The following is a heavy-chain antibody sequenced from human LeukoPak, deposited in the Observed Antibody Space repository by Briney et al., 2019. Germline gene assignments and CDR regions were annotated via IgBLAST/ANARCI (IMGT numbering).Heavy chain of an antibody. V-gene: IGHV3-23*01. J-gene: IGHJ4*02. Sequence: GGSLRLTCAASGFTFRSYAMSWVRQAPGKGLEWVSTISGSGSSTYYADSVKGRFTISRDNSKNAVYLQMNSLRAEDTAVYYCAKELSGYSYSYDYWGQGTLVTVSS. CDR2: ISGSGSST. D-gene: IGHD5-18*01. CDR3: AKELSGYSYSYDY. CDR1: GFTFRSYA.